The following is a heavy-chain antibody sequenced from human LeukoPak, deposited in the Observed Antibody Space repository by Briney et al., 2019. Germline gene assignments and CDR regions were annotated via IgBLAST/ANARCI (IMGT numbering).Heavy chain of an antibody. Sequence: SETLSLTCTVSGGSISSYYWSWIRQPPGKGLEWIGYIFYSGSTNYNPSLKSRVTISVDTSKNQFSLKLASVTAADTAIYYCAKGAGGFSYYNWFDPWGQGTLVTVSS. V-gene: IGHV4-59*12. CDR3: AKGAGGFSYYNWFDP. D-gene: IGHD5-18*01. J-gene: IGHJ5*02. CDR1: GGSISSYY. CDR2: IFYSGST.